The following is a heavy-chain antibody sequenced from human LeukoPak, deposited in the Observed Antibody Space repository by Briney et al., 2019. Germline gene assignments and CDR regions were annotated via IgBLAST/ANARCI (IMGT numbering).Heavy chain of an antibody. V-gene: IGHV3-66*02. CDR3: AKDMYYYDSSGYGFDY. J-gene: IGHJ4*02. CDR2: IYSGGST. D-gene: IGHD3-22*01. Sequence: PGGSLRLSCAASGFTVSSNYMSWVRQAPGKGLEWVSVIYSGGSTYYADSVKGRFTISRDNSKNTLYLQMNSLRAEDTAVYYCAKDMYYYDSSGYGFDYWGQGTLVTVSS. CDR1: GFTVSSNY.